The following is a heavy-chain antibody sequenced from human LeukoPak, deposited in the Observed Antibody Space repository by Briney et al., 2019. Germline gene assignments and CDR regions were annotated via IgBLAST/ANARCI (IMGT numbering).Heavy chain of an antibody. J-gene: IGHJ4*02. V-gene: IGHV3-15*01. CDR3: TTLYYDFWSGYYNFDY. D-gene: IGHD3-3*01. CDR1: GFTFSNAW. CDR2: IKSKTDGGTT. Sequence: PGGSLRLSCAASGFTFSNAWMSWVRQAPGKGLEWVGRIKSKTDGGTTDYAAPVKGRFTISRDDSKNTLYLQMNSLKTEDTAVYCCTTLYYDFWSGYYNFDYWGQGTLVTVSS.